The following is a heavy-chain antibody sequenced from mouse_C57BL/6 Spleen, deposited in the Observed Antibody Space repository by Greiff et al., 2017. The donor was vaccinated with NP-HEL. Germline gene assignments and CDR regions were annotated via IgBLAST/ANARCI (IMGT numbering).Heavy chain of an antibody. CDR3: ARSYYYGSSYKDYFDY. D-gene: IGHD1-1*01. V-gene: IGHV14-2*01. Sequence: VHVKQSGAELVKPGASVKLSCTASGFNIKDYYMHWVKQRTEQGLEWIGRIDHEDGETKYAPKFQGKATITADTSSNPAYRQLSSLTSEDTAVYYCARSYYYGSSYKDYFDYWGQGTTLTVSS. CDR1: GFNIKDYY. CDR2: IDHEDGET. J-gene: IGHJ2*01.